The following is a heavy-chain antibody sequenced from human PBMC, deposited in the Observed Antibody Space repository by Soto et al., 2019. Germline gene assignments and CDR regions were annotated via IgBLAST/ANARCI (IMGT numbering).Heavy chain of an antibody. J-gene: IGHJ4*02. CDR1: GYTLINYH. CDR2: INPSGGST. D-gene: IGHD2-2*01. Sequence: GASVKVSCTASGYTLINYHMHWVRQAPGQGLEWMGIINPSGGSTSYAQKFQGRVTMTRDTSTSTVYMELSSLRSEDTAVYYCARDTSGRVPHWGQGTLVTVSS. CDR3: ARDTSGRVPH. V-gene: IGHV1-46*01.